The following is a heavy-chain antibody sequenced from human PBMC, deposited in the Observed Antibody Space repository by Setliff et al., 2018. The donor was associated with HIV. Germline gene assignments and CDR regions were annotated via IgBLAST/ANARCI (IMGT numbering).Heavy chain of an antibody. Sequence: GESLKISCKGSGYSFTNYWIGWVRQMPGKGLEWMGIIYPGDSDTRYSPSFQGQVTISADKSISTAYLQWSSLKASDTAMYYCARLSVVTATRIYYFDYWGQGTLVTVSA. CDR2: IYPGDSDT. D-gene: IGHD2-21*02. J-gene: IGHJ4*02. V-gene: IGHV5-51*01. CDR1: GYSFTNYW. CDR3: ARLSVVTATRIYYFDY.